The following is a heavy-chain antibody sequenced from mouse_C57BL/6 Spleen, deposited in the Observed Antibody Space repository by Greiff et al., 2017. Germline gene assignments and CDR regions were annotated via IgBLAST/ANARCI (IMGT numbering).Heavy chain of an antibody. CDR2: ISSGSSTI. D-gene: IGHD1-1*01. Sequence: EVKLMESGGGLVKPGGSLKLSCAASGFTFSDYGMHWVRQAPETGLEWVAYISSGSSTIYYADTVKGRFTISRDNAKNTLFLQMTSLRSEDTAMYYCARPLVATRYYAMDYWGQGTSVTVSS. CDR1: GFTFSDYG. V-gene: IGHV5-17*01. J-gene: IGHJ4*01. CDR3: ARPLVATRYYAMDY.